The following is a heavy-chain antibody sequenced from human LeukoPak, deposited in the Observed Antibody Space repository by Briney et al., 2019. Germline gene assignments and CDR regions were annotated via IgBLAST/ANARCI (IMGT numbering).Heavy chain of an antibody. Sequence: GGSLRLSCAASGFTFSSYGMHWVRQAPGKGLEWVAVISYDGSNKYYADSVKGRFTISRDNSKNTLYLQMNSLRAEDTAVYYCAKLVPLVGVVIDTSDAFDIWGQGTMVTVSS. D-gene: IGHD3-3*01. CDR2: ISYDGSNK. CDR1: GFTFSSYG. CDR3: AKLVPLVGVVIDTSDAFDI. J-gene: IGHJ3*02. V-gene: IGHV3-30*18.